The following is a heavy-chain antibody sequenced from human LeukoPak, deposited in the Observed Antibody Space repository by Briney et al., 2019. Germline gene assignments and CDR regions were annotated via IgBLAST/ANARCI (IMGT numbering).Heavy chain of an antibody. Sequence: SETLSLTCTVSGRSFSGYHWSWIRQPPGKGLECIGFINHDGSANYNPSLNGRVTISLDTSKNQFSLILSSVTAADTAVYFCATYGGGQGGRGYWGQGTLVTVSS. CDR2: INHDGSA. CDR3: ATYGGGQGGRGY. V-gene: IGHV4-59*08. J-gene: IGHJ4*02. D-gene: IGHD6-19*01. CDR1: GRSFSGYH.